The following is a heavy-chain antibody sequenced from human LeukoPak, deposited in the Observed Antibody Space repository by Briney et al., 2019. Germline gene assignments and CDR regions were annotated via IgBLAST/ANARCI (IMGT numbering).Heavy chain of an antibody. Sequence: GGSLRLSCAASGFTFSSHAMNWVRQAPGKGLEWVSYISISSSSVYYADSVKGRFTISRDNAKNSLYLQMNSLRAEDTAIYYCARDNLAAAVDDNFDIWGQGTMVTVSS. D-gene: IGHD6-13*01. CDR3: ARDNLAAAVDDNFDI. J-gene: IGHJ3*02. CDR2: ISISSSSV. V-gene: IGHV3-48*04. CDR1: GFTFSSHA.